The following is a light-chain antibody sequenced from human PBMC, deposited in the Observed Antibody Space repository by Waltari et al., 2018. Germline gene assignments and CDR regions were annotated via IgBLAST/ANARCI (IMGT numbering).Light chain of an antibody. CDR3: QQSYSTPLT. J-gene: IGKJ4*01. CDR1: QSISSY. Sequence: DIQMTQSPSSLSASVGDRVTITCRASQSISSYLNWYQQKPGKAPKLRIYAASSLQSGGPSRFSGSGSGTDFTLTISSLQPEDFATYYCQQSYSTPLTFGGGTKVEIK. V-gene: IGKV1-39*01. CDR2: AAS.